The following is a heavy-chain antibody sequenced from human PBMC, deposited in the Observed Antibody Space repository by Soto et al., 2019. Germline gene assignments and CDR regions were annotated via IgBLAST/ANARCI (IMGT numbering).Heavy chain of an antibody. Sequence: QVQLQQWGAGLLKPSETLSLTCAVYGGSFSGHYWSWIRQTPGKGLEWMGEINHSGSTNQNPSLKSRVRISVDTSKNQFSLKLGSVTATDTAVYYCARGAVQGGAPDKYYFDSWGQGTLVTVSS. CDR2: INHSGST. CDR1: GGSFSGHY. CDR3: ARGAVQGGAPDKYYFDS. D-gene: IGHD6-19*01. J-gene: IGHJ4*02. V-gene: IGHV4-34*01.